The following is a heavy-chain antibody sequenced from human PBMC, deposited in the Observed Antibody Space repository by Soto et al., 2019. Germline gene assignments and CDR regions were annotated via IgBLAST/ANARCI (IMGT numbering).Heavy chain of an antibody. CDR2: INPRSGDT. CDR1: GYTFIGYY. J-gene: IGHJ5*02. CDR3: GRDAVGATPLRSFDP. V-gene: IGHV1-2*06. D-gene: IGHD1-26*01. Sequence: QVQLVQSGAEVKKPGASVKVSCKASGYTFIGYYIHWVRQAPGQGLEWMGRINPRSGDTPYAQKFQSTLTLTVDTTISTDNMELSSFISDNTAVYYCGRDAVGATPLRSFDPWGQVSRVTLSS.